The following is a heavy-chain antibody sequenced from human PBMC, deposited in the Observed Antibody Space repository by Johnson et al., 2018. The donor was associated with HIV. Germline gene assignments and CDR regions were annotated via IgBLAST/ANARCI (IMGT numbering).Heavy chain of an antibody. J-gene: IGHJ3*02. CDR3: AREEVVAANAFDI. D-gene: IGHD2-15*01. V-gene: IGHV3-20*04. CDR1: GFTFDDYG. Sequence: VQLVESGGGVVRPGGSLKLSCAASGFTFDDYGMSWVRKAPGKGLEWVAVISYDGSNKYYADSVKGRFTISRDNAKNSLYLQMNSLRAEDTALYYCAREEVVAANAFDIWGQGTMVTVSS. CDR2: ISYDGSNK.